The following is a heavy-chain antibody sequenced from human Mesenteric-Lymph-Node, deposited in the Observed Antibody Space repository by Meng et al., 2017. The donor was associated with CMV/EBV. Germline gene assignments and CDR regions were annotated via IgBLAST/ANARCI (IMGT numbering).Heavy chain of an antibody. J-gene: IGHJ4*02. V-gene: IGHV3-9*01. D-gene: IGHD3-22*01. CDR2: LRWNGDNI. CDR3: AKDAARQYYDSSGYYFDS. CDR1: GFTFDDYS. Sequence: GGSLRLSCAASGFTFDDYSMHWVRQVPGKGLEWVAGLRWNGDNIGYADSVKGRFTISRDNAKNSLYLQMNSLRVEDTAVYFCAKDAARQYYDSSGYYFDSWGLGTLVTVSS.